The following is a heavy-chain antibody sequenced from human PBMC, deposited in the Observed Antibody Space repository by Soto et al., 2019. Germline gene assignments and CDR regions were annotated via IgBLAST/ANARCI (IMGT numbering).Heavy chain of an antibody. CDR2: IDPTDSLT. D-gene: IGHD3-3*01. Sequence: PGESLKISCQGSGYNFTIYWIIWVRQMPGKGLEWMWNIDPTDSLTNYSPSFQGHVTISTDTAMSTAYLQWGTLKASDTAMYYCPRRGYDFWSGLDVGGQGTTVNVSS. CDR1: GYNFTIYW. V-gene: IGHV5-10-1*01. CDR3: PRRGYDFWSGLDV. J-gene: IGHJ6*02.